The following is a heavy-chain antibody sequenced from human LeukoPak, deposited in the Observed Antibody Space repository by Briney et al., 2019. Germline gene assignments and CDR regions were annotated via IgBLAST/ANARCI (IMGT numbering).Heavy chain of an antibody. CDR3: ARGDYAGNIARD. Sequence: ASVKVSCKASGGSFSSYVFSWVRKAPGQGLEWMGGIIPMLGTANYAQKFQGRVTITTDESTSTAYMEVSSLKSEDTAVYYCARGDYAGNIARDWGQGTLVTVSS. CDR2: IIPMLGTA. D-gene: IGHD4-23*01. V-gene: IGHV1-69*05. CDR1: GGSFSSYV. J-gene: IGHJ4*02.